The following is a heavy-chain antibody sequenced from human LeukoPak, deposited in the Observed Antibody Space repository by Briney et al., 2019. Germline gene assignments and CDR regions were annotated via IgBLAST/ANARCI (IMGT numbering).Heavy chain of an antibody. CDR1: GYSFTSYW. CDR2: IYPGDSDT. CDR3: ARLQDSSSVYYYYYYYMDV. Sequence: GESLKISCKGSGYSFTSYWIGWVRQMPGKGLERMGIIYPGDSDTRYSPSFQGQVTISADKSISTAYLQWSSLKASDTAMYYCARLQDSSSVYYYYYYYMDVWGKGTTVTVSS. J-gene: IGHJ6*03. V-gene: IGHV5-51*01. D-gene: IGHD6-13*01.